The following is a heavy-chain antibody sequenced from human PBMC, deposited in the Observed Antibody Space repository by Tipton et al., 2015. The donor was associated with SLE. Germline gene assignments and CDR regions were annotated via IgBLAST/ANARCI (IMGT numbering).Heavy chain of an antibody. V-gene: IGHV4-59*08. D-gene: IGHD3-16*01. CDR1: GGSISSYY. CDR2: IYYSGST. Sequence: TLSLTCTVSGGSISSYYWSWFRQPPGKGLEWIGYIYYSGSTNYNPSLKSRVTISVDTSKNQFSLKLSSVTAADTAVYYCARHGIGASGLGGYWGQGTLVTVSS. J-gene: IGHJ4*02. CDR3: ARHGIGASGLGGY.